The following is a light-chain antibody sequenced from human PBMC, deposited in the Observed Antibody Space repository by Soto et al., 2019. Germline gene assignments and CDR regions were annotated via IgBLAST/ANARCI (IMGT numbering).Light chain of an antibody. CDR3: QHYGNSPT. Sequence: EIVLTQSPGTLSLSPGDGATLSCRASQSVSSGYLAWYQQKPGQAPRLLIYGASRRATGIPDRFSGSGSGTDFNLSISRLEPEDFAVYWCQHYGNSPTFSQGTKVQIK. CDR1: QSVSSGY. V-gene: IGKV3-20*01. CDR2: GAS. J-gene: IGKJ1*01.